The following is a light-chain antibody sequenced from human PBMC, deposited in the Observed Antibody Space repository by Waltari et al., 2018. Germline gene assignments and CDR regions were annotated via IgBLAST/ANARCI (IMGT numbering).Light chain of an antibody. Sequence: QSALTQPPSASGSPGQSVTISCTGASSDVGSYNYVSWYHHHPGKAPKLLFYEVSKRPSGVPDRFSRSKSGNTAPRTVSGLLAEDEADYYCSSYAGSTYYVFGTGTKVAVL. V-gene: IGLV2-8*01. CDR2: EVS. J-gene: IGLJ1*01. CDR1: SSDVGSYNY. CDR3: SSYAGSTYYV.